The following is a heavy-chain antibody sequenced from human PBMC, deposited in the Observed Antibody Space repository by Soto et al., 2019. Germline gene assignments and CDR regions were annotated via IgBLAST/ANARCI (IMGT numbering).Heavy chain of an antibody. CDR2: IRFDGSNI. Sequence: QVLLVESGGGVVQPGRSLRLSCEASESIFRGYGMHWVRQAPGKGLEWVAIIRFDGSNINYADFVMGRFTISRDNSKNTLSLEMNSTRVEDTAVYYCARDGVGTTTFWGYLDYWGQGTLVTVSS. CDR3: ARDGVGTTTFWGYLDY. CDR1: ESIFRGYG. J-gene: IGHJ4*02. D-gene: IGHD1-26*01. V-gene: IGHV3-33*01.